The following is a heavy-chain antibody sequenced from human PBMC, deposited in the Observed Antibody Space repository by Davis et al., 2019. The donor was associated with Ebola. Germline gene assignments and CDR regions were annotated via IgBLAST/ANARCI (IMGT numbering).Heavy chain of an antibody. J-gene: IGHJ6*02. CDR1: GDSVSSNSAA. D-gene: IGHD6-19*01. CDR3: ARVRGSGWAYYYYGMDV. Sequence: LRLSCAISGDSVSSNSAAWNWIRQSPSRGLEWLGRTYYRSKWYNDYAVSVKSRITINPDTSKNQFSLQLNSVTPEDTAVYYCARVRGSGWAYYYYGMDVWGQGTTVTASS. V-gene: IGHV6-1*01. CDR2: TYYRSKWYN.